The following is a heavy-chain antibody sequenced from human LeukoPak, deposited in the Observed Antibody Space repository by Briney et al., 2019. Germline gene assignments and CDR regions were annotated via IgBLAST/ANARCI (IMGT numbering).Heavy chain of an antibody. CDR1: GGSISSYY. D-gene: IGHD3-3*01. CDR2: IYTSGST. J-gene: IGHJ4*02. CDR3: ARDITIFGVVTQGFDY. V-gene: IGHV4-4*07. Sequence: PSETLSLTCTVSGGSISSYYWSWIRQPAGKGLEWIGRIYTSGSTNYNPSLKSRVTMSVDTSKNQFSLKLSSVTAADTAVYYCARDITIFGVVTQGFDYWGQGTLVTVSS.